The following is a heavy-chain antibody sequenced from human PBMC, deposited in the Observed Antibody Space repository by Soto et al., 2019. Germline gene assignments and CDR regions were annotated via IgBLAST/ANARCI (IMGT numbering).Heavy chain of an antibody. CDR1: GYIFSDYG. D-gene: IGHD6-19*01. Sequence: GGSLRLSCAASGYIFSDYGMHWVRQAPGKGLEWVALISYDGNNRHYAESVKGRFTISRDNSKNTLYVQMNSLRAEDTAVYYCARDRLRAGAGTRGFLDSWGQGALVTVSS. V-gene: IGHV3-30*03. CDR2: ISYDGNNR. CDR3: ARDRLRAGAGTRGFLDS. J-gene: IGHJ4*02.